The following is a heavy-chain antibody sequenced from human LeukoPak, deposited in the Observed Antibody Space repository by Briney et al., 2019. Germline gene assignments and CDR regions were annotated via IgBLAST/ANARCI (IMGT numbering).Heavy chain of an antibody. V-gene: IGHV1-18*01. CDR2: ISAYNGNT. D-gene: IGHD3-9*01. J-gene: IGHJ4*02. Sequence: ASVKVSCKASGYTFTSYGISWVRQAPGQGLEWMGWISAYNGNTNYAQKLQGRVTMTTDTSTSTAYMELRSPRSDDTAVYYCARAFLGGYYDILTGVDYWGQGTLVTVSS. CDR3: ARAFLGGYYDILTGVDY. CDR1: GYTFTSYG.